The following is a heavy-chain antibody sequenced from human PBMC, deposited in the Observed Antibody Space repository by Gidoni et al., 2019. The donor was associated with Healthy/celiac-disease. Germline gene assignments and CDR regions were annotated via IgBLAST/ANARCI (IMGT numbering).Heavy chain of an antibody. D-gene: IGHD3-3*01. V-gene: IGHV3-20*02. CDR1: GFTFDVYG. J-gene: IGHJ6*02. CDR2: INWNGGST. CDR3: ARDLEWLLWLYYGMDV. Sequence: EVQLVWAGGGVVRPVGSLRLPFAASGFTFDVYGMGWVRQAPGKGLEWVSGINWNGGSTGYADSVKGRFTISRDNAKNSLYLQMNSLRAEDTALYHCARDLEWLLWLYYGMDVWGQGTTVTVSS.